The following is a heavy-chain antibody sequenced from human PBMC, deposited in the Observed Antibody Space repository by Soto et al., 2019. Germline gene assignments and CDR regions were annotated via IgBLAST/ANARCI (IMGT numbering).Heavy chain of an antibody. Sequence: GASVKVSCKASGYTFTGYYMHWVRQAPGQGLEWMGWINPNSGGTNYAQKFQGRVTMTRDTSISTAYMELSRLRSDDTAVYYCARDSTDFCVDVATSFDYWGQGTLVTVSS. CDR1: GYTFTGYY. D-gene: IGHD5-12*01. J-gene: IGHJ4*02. CDR2: INPNSGGT. CDR3: ARDSTDFCVDVATSFDY. V-gene: IGHV1-2*02.